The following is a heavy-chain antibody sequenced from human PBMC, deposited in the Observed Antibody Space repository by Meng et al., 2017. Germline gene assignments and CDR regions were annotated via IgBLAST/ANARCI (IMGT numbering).Heavy chain of an antibody. CDR2: IYYSGST. D-gene: IGHD5-18*01. V-gene: IGHV4-31*01. Sequence: QDPRPRLVKPSLTPAHTRTVAGGSLSSGGYYWSWIRQPPGKGLEWIGYIYYSGSTYYNPSLKSLVTISVDTSKNQFSLKLSSVTAADTAVYYCARADRRVGSYGPNWFDPWGQGTLVTVSS. CDR1: GGSLSSGGYY. J-gene: IGHJ5*02. CDR3: ARADRRVGSYGPNWFDP.